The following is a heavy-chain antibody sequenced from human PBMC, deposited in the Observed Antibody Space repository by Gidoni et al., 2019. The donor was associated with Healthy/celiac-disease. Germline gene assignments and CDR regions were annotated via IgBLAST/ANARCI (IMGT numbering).Heavy chain of an antibody. V-gene: IGHV5-51*01. CDR3: ARHGRPGRRYSSSWTPPNWFDP. CDR2: YPGDSDT. D-gene: IGHD6-13*01. Sequence: YPGDSDTRYSPSFQGQVTISADKSISTAYLQWSSLKASDTAMYYCARHGRPGRRYSSSWTPPNWFDPWGQGTLVTVSS. J-gene: IGHJ5*02.